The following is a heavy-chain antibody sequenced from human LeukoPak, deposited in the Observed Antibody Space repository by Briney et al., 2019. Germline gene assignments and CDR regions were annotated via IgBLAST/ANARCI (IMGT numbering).Heavy chain of an antibody. J-gene: IGHJ4*01. Sequence: GGSLRLSCAASGSTFSSYGMHWVRQAPGKGLESVAIIPYDESSEYYADSVKGRFTISRDNSKNTLFLQMNSLRAEDTALYYCARDNNADYWGQGTLVTVSS. V-gene: IGHV3-30*03. CDR2: IPYDESSE. CDR1: GSTFSSYG. D-gene: IGHD1-14*01. CDR3: ARDNNADY.